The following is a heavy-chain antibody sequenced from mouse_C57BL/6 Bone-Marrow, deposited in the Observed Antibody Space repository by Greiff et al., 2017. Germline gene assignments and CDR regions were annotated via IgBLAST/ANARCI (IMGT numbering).Heavy chain of an antibody. CDR2: IYPRSGNT. Sequence: LQESGAELARPGASVKLSCKASGYTFTSYGISWVKQRTGQGLEWIGEIYPRSGNTYYNEKFKGKATLTADKSSSTAYMELRSLTSEDSAVYFCAREGYVNYLYAMDYWGQGTSVTVSS. D-gene: IGHD2-1*01. J-gene: IGHJ4*01. CDR1: GYTFTSYG. CDR3: AREGYVNYLYAMDY. V-gene: IGHV1-81*01.